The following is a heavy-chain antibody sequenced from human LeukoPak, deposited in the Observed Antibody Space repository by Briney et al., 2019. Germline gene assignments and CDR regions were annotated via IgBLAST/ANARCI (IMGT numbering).Heavy chain of an antibody. CDR2: IYHSGST. D-gene: IGHD3-22*01. J-gene: IGHJ4*02. CDR3: ASRLYDSARNFDY. CDR1: GGSISISNW. Sequence: PSETLSLTCAVSGGSISISNWWSSVRQPPGKGLEWVGEIYHSGSTIYNPSLKSRVPISVDKSKNSFSLKLSSVTAADTAVYYCASRLYDSARNFDYWGQGTLVTVSS. V-gene: IGHV4-4*02.